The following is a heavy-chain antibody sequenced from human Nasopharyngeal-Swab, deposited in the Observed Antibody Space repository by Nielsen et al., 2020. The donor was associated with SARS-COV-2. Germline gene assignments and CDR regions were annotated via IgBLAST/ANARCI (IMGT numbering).Heavy chain of an antibody. J-gene: IGHJ6*02. D-gene: IGHD4-11*01. CDR2: IYWDDDK. V-gene: IGHV2-5*02. CDR1: GFSLSTSAVG. Sequence: SGPTLVKPTQTLTLTCTFSGFSLSTSAVGVVWIRQPPGKALECPALIYWDDDKRYSPSLKSRLTITKDTSKNQVVLTMTNMDPVDTATYYCAHTKKTTVTTMGYRYYYYGMDVWGQGTTVTVSS. CDR3: AHTKKTTVTTMGYRYYYYGMDV.